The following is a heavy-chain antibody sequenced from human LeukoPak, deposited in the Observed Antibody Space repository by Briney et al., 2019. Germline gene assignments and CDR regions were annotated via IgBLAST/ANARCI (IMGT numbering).Heavy chain of an antibody. V-gene: IGHV3-11*03. D-gene: IGHD5-18*01. J-gene: IGHJ4*02. CDR3: ASVGARRGYTYGQYYFDY. Sequence: GGSLRLSCAASGFTFSDYYMSWIRQAPGKGLEWVSYISSSSSYTNYADSVKGRFAISRDNAKNSLYLQMNSLRAEDTAVYYCASVGARRGYTYGQYYFDYWGQGTLVTVSS. CDR1: GFTFSDYY. CDR2: ISSSSSYT.